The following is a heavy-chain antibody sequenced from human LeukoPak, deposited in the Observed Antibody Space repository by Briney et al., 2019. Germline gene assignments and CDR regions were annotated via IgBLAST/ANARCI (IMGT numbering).Heavy chain of an antibody. CDR1: GFTFSSYA. J-gene: IGHJ4*02. V-gene: IGHV3-30*04. Sequence: PGGSLRLSCAASGFTFSSYAMHWVRQAPGKGLEWVAVISYDGSNKYYADSVKGRFTFSRDNSKNTLYLQMNSLRAEDTAVYYCASDSGYFDYWGQGTLVTVSS. CDR2: ISYDGSNK. D-gene: IGHD6-19*01. CDR3: ASDSGYFDY.